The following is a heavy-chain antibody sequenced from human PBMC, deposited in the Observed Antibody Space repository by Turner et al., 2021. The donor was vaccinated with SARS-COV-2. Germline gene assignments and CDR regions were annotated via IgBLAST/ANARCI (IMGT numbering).Heavy chain of an antibody. Sequence: EVQLVESGGGLVKPGGSVRLSCAASGFTVSSYTMDWVRQAPGKGLEWVSSISSSSSYIYYADSVKGRFTISRDNAKNSLYLQMNSLRAEDTAVFYCARQGDYYDSSGYYPDAFDIWGQGTMVTVSS. D-gene: IGHD3-22*01. J-gene: IGHJ3*02. CDR2: ISSSSSYI. CDR1: GFTVSSYT. CDR3: ARQGDYYDSSGYYPDAFDI. V-gene: IGHV3-21*01.